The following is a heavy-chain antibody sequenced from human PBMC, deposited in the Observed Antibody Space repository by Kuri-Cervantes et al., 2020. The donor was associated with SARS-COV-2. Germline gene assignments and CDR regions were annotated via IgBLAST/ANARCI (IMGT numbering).Heavy chain of an antibody. Sequence: SCAASGITFRSYGMSWLRPAPGNGLELVSAIGSSGSNTYYADSVKGRFTISRDNSKNTLYLQMNSLSAEDTAVYYCAEGAQLWYAYYYYGMDVWGQGTTVTVSS. CDR1: GITFRSYG. CDR2: IGSSGSNT. V-gene: IGHV3-23*01. CDR3: AEGAQLWYAYYYYGMDV. J-gene: IGHJ6*02. D-gene: IGHD5-18*01.